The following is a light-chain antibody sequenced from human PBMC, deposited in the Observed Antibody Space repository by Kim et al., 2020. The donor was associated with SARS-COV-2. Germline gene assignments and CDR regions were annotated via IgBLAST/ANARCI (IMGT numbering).Light chain of an antibody. V-gene: IGKV4-1*01. Sequence: DIVMTQSPDSLAVSLGERATINCKSSQSVLYNVNNENYLAWFQQKPGQPPKLLIYWASIRESGVPERFSGSGSGTDFTLTNSSLQAEDVAVYYCQQYHSGPRTFGQGTKVDIK. CDR1: QSVLYNVNNENY. CDR2: WAS. CDR3: QQYHSGPRT. J-gene: IGKJ1*01.